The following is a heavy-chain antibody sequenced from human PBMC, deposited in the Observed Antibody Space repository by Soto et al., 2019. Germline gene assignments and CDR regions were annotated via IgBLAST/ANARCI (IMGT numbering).Heavy chain of an antibody. CDR1: GFTFSSYA. V-gene: IGHV3-23*01. D-gene: IGHD3-3*01. CDR2: ISGSGDST. J-gene: IGHJ6*02. Sequence: PGGSLRLSCAASGFTFSSYAMSWVRQAPGKGLEWVSAISGSGDSTYYADSVKGRFTISRDNSKNTLYLQTNSLRAEDTAIYYCAKNYHDFWSGYSYGMDVWGQGTTVTVSS. CDR3: AKNYHDFWSGYSYGMDV.